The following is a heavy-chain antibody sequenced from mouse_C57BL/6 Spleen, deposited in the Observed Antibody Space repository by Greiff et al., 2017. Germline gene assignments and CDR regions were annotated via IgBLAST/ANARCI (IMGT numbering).Heavy chain of an antibody. CDR1: GYSITSGYY. CDR2: ISYDGSN. CDR3: ARGNWEGYFDY. Sequence: EVKLMESGPGLVKPSQSLSLTCSVTGYSITSGYYWNWIRQFPGNKLEWMGYISYDGSNNYNPSLKNRISITRDTSKNQFFLKLDSVTTEDTATYYCARGNWEGYFDYWGQGTTLTVSS. V-gene: IGHV3-6*01. J-gene: IGHJ2*01. D-gene: IGHD4-1*01.